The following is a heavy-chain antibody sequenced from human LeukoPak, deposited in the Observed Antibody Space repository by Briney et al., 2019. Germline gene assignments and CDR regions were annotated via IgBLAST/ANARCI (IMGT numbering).Heavy chain of an antibody. Sequence: ASVKVSCKASGYTFTSYDINWVRQATGQGLEWMGWMNPNSGNTGYAQKFQGRVTITRNTSISTAYMELSSLRSEDTAVYYGARLPLGYDFWSGSEEGYYMDVWGKGTTVTVSS. CDR3: ARLPLGYDFWSGSEEGYYMDV. CDR1: GYTFTSYD. CDR2: MNPNSGNT. V-gene: IGHV1-8*03. D-gene: IGHD3-3*01. J-gene: IGHJ6*03.